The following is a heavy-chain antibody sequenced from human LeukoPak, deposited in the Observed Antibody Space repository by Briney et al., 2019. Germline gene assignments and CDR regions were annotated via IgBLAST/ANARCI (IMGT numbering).Heavy chain of an antibody. J-gene: IGHJ4*02. V-gene: IGHV3-23*01. CDR1: GFTFSNYA. CDR3: AKGPLGYYGSSGYLDY. D-gene: IGHD3-22*01. Sequence: GGSLRLSCAASGFTFSNYAMSWVRQAPGKGPEWVSLISDGGGSTYYADSVKGRFTFSRDNSKNTLYLQMNSLRAEDTAVYYCAKGPLGYYGSSGYLDYWGQGTLVTVSS. CDR2: ISDGGGST.